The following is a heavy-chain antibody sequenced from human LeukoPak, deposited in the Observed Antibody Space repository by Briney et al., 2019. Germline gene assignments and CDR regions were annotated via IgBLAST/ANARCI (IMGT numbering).Heavy chain of an antibody. CDR1: GFTFSHYG. CDR2: ISSDGVEK. CDR3: AREGHYDILTGYSPVEYYFYYMDV. Sequence: PGRSLRLSCEASGFTFSHYGIHWVRQTPGKGLEWVAAISSDGVEKHYADSVKGRFTISRDNSKSTLYLQMNSLRAEDTALYCCAREGHYDILTGYSPVEYYFYYMDVWGKGTTVTVSS. V-gene: IGHV3-30*04. D-gene: IGHD3-9*01. J-gene: IGHJ6*03.